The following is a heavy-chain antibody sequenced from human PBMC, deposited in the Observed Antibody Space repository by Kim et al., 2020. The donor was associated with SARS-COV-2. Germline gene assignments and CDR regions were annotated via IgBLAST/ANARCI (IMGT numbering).Heavy chain of an antibody. Sequence: SETLSLTCGVYGGSFSGHYWSWIRQPPGKGLEWIGEIIDSGSTTYNPSLESRVTISVDTSKKQFSLKLSSVTAADTAVYYCARGPQIYVYSSGWRGGRDYGGKGTLVTVSS. J-gene: IGHJ4*02. D-gene: IGHD6-19*01. CDR3: ARGPQIYVYSSGWRGGRDY. V-gene: IGHV4-34*01. CDR2: IIDSGST. CDR1: GGSFSGHY.